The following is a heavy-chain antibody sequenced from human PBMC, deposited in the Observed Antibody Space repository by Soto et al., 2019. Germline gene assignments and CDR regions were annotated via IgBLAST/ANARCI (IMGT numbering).Heavy chain of an antibody. D-gene: IGHD1-26*01. CDR3: ATQGRNTRIVVVRHYATDF. V-gene: IGHV4-39*01. J-gene: IGHJ6*02. CDR2: IDDSGRT. Sequence: QLLLQEAGPRLVEPSATLSLTCAVSSGTVSVKSHYWAWIRQPPGKGLEWIGAIDDSGRTYYSESLKSRATISVDTARNQFSLKLNSVTAPDTAVHYCATQGRNTRIVVVRHYATDFWGQGTAVTVSS. CDR1: SGTVSVKSHY.